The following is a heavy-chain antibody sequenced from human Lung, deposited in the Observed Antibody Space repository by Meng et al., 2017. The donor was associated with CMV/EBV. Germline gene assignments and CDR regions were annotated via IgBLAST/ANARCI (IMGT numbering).Heavy chain of an antibody. J-gene: IGHJ4*02. V-gene: IGHV3-23*03. CDR1: GFTFSRYG. CDR3: AKCSSTSCRYFDY. D-gene: IGHD2-2*01. CDR2: MYSGGSST. Sequence: GEXXKISCAASGFTFSRYGMSWVRQAPGKGLEWVSVMYSGGSSTFYADSVQGRFTISRDESKNTLYLQMNSLRAEDTALYYCAKCSSTSCRYFDYWGQGTXVTVSS.